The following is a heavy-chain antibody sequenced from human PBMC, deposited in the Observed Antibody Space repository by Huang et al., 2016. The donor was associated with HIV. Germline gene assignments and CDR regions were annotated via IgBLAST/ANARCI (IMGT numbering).Heavy chain of an antibody. J-gene: IGHJ4*01. CDR2: MEGDGSST. D-gene: IGHD3-3*01. CDR1: GFIFSDYW. Sequence: EVELAESGGGSVRPGQSLRLSCVGSGFIFSDYWMHWVRQIPGKGLMWVARMEGDGSSTSYADSVKGRFTIYRDNARNTVYLQMSSLRVDDTAVYYCVRAREKGYDFWSGYRYWGQGAQVTVSS. CDR3: VRAREKGYDFWSGYRY. V-gene: IGHV3-74*02.